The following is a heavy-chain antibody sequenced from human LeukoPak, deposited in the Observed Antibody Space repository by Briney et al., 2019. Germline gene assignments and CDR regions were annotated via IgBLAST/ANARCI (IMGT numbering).Heavy chain of an antibody. Sequence: PGRSLRLSCAASGFTFSSYGMHWVRQAPGKGPEWVSSISSTSTSMFYADSVKGRFTISRDNAKNSLYLQMNSLRAEDTALYFCARDSSRHSTRPIDYWGQGILVTVSS. D-gene: IGHD2-2*01. J-gene: IGHJ4*02. V-gene: IGHV3-21*01. CDR1: GFTFSSYG. CDR3: ARDSSRHSTRPIDY. CDR2: ISSTSTSM.